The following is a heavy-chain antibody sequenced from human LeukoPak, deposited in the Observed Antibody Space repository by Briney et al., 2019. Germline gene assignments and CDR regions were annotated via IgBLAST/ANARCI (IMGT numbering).Heavy chain of an antibody. CDR1: GFTFSSYS. CDR2: ISSSSSYI. Sequence: GGSLRRSGAASGFTFSSYSMNWVRQAPGKGLEWVSSISSSSSYIYYADSVKGRFTISRANAKNSLYLQMNSLRAEDTAVYYCARDWGYYYYYGMDVWGQGTTATVSS. D-gene: IGHD3-16*01. V-gene: IGHV3-21*01. J-gene: IGHJ6*02. CDR3: ARDWGYYYYYGMDV.